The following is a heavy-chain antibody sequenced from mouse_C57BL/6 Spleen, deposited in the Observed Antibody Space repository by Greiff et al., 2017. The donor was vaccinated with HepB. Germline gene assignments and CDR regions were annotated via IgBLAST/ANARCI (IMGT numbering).Heavy chain of an antibody. CDR2: IYPGSGST. CDR1: GYTFTSYW. V-gene: IGHV1-55*01. Sequence: VQLQQPGAELVKPGASVKMSCKASGYTFTSYWITWVKQRPGQGREWIGDIYPGSGSTNYNEKFKSKATLTVDTSSRTAYMQRSSLTSEDSAVYYGARRSNYGWFAYWSQGTLVTVSA. J-gene: IGHJ3*01. CDR3: ARRSNYGWFAY. D-gene: IGHD2-5*01.